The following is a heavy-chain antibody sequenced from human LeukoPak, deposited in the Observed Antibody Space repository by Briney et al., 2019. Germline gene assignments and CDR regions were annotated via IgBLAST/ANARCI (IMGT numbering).Heavy chain of an antibody. D-gene: IGHD6-6*01. V-gene: IGHV3-43*02. Sequence: PRESRRLSCAASGFTFDDYAMHWVSQVPGEGLEWVSLISGNGAETYYTASAKGRSTISRDNRKNSPYLQMNSLRTEDTALYYCAKDIAARKGAFDLCGQGALFSASS. J-gene: IGHJ3*01. CDR1: GFTFDDYA. CDR3: AKDIAARKGAFDL. CDR2: ISGNGAET.